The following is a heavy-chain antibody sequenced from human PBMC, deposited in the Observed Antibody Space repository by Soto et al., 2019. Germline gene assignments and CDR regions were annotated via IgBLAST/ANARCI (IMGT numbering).Heavy chain of an antibody. D-gene: IGHD3-22*01. CDR2: IVVGSGNT. CDR3: AAIPASYDSSGSAPRWFDP. V-gene: IGHV1-58*01. Sequence: SVKVSCKASGFTFTSSAVQWVRQARGQRLEWIGWIVVGSGNTNYAQKFQERVTITRDMSTSTAYMELSSLRSEDTAVYYCAAIPASYDSSGSAPRWFDPWGQGTLVTVSS. J-gene: IGHJ5*02. CDR1: GFTFTSSA.